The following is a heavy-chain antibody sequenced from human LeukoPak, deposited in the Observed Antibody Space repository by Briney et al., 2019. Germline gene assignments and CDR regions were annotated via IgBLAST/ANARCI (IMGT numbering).Heavy chain of an antibody. J-gene: IGHJ4*02. Sequence: ASVKVSCKASGYTFTGYYMHWVRQAPGQGLEWMGWINPNSGGTNYAQKFQGRVTMTRDTSISTAYMELSRLRSDDTAVYYCARARTIYVWGSYRQLGYYFDYWGQGTLVTVSS. CDR3: ARARTIYVWGSYRQLGYYFDY. CDR2: INPNSGGT. CDR1: GYTFTGYY. D-gene: IGHD3-16*02. V-gene: IGHV1-2*02.